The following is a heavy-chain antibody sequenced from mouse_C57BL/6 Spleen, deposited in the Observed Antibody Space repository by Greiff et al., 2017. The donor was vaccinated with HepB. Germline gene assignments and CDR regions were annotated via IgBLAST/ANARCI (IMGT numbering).Heavy chain of an antibody. CDR2: IDPSDSET. CDR1: GYTFTSYW. D-gene: IGHD4-1*01. CDR3: ARMGTGTDFDY. J-gene: IGHJ2*01. V-gene: IGHV1-52*01. Sequence: QVQLKQPGAELVRPGSSVKLSCKASGYTFTSYWMHWVKQRPIQGLEWIGNIDPSDSETHYNQKFKDKATLTVDKSSSTAYMQLSSLTSEDSAVYYCARMGTGTDFDYWGQGTTLTVSS.